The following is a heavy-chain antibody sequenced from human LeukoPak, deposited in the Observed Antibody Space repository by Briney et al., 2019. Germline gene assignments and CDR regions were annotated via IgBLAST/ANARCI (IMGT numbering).Heavy chain of an antibody. CDR1: GLSLRDYY. CDR2: ISNDGRLM. D-gene: IGHD3-16*01. Sequence: PAGSLRLSCADSGLSLRDYYMNWIPQAPGKGLEWVAYISNDGRLMAYADPVRRRFTISSDNAKNSLFLQMDSLRVEDTAVYYCAREGEHGRSWGQGTLVGVSS. V-gene: IGHV3-11*01. CDR3: AREGEHGRS. J-gene: IGHJ4*02.